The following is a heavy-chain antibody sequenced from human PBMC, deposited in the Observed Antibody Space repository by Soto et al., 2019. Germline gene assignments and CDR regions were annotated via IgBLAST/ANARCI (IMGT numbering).Heavy chain of an antibody. Sequence: GGSLRLSCAASGFIFSNYAMSWVRQAPGKGLEWVSVVSASGHRTYYADSVKGWFTISGDNSKSTLYLQMNSLRADDTAVYYCANWVEGTMVYFDYWGLGTLVTVSS. V-gene: IGHV3-23*01. J-gene: IGHJ4*02. CDR3: ANWVEGTMVYFDY. CDR2: VSASGHRT. D-gene: IGHD2-8*01. CDR1: GFIFSNYA.